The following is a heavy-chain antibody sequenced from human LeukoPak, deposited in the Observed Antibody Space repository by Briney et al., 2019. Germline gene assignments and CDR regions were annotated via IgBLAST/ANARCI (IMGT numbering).Heavy chain of an antibody. CDR3: ARDYFVSTVTTCGI. CDR2: VSYDGSNK. Sequence: PGRSLRLSCVVSGFTFNNYAMHWVRQAPGKGLEWVAVVSYDGSNKFYADSVKGRFTISRDISKNTLYLQMNSLRPEDTALYYCARDYFVSTVTTCGIWGQGTLVTVSS. D-gene: IGHD4-17*01. CDR1: GFTFNNYA. V-gene: IGHV3-30-3*01. J-gene: IGHJ4*02.